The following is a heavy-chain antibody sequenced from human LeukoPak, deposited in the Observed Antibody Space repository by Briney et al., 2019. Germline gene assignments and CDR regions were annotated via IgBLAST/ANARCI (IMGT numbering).Heavy chain of an antibody. CDR2: IYHSGST. CDR1: GYSISSGYY. V-gene: IGHV4-38-2*02. D-gene: IGHD4-11*01. CDR3: AGHTVTPFYFDY. J-gene: IGHJ4*02. Sequence: SETLSLTCTVSGYSISSGYYWGWIRQPPGKGLEWIGNIYHSGSTYYNPSLKSRVTISVDTSKNQFSLKLSSVTAADTAVYYCAGHTVTPFYFDYWGQGTLVTVSS.